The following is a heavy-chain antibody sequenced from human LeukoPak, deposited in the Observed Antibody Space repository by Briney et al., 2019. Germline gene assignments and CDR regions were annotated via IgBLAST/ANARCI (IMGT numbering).Heavy chain of an antibody. CDR3: AKDFRIGYSAHFDH. D-gene: IGHD2-21*01. Sequence: GGSLRLSCAVSGFTFSSYAMSWVRQAPGKGLEWVSAISGSGGNTYYADSVKGRFSISRDNSKNTLYLQMDSLRGEDTAVYYCAKDFRIGYSAHFDHWGQGALVTVSS. J-gene: IGHJ4*02. V-gene: IGHV3-23*01. CDR1: GFTFSSYA. CDR2: ISGSGGNT.